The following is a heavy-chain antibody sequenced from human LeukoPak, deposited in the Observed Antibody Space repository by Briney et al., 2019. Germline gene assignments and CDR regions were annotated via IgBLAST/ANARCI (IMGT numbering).Heavy chain of an antibody. CDR1: GFTFSSYA. CDR2: ISSSSSYT. Sequence: PGGSLRLSCAASGFTFSSYAMSWVRQAPGKGLEWVSSISSSSSYTYYADSVKGRFTISRDNAKNTLYLQMNSLRAEDTAVDYCSRRSLRNCCYFDLWGRGTRVTVSS. V-gene: IGHV3-11*03. D-gene: IGHD5/OR15-5a*01. J-gene: IGHJ2*01. CDR3: SRRSLRNCCYFDL.